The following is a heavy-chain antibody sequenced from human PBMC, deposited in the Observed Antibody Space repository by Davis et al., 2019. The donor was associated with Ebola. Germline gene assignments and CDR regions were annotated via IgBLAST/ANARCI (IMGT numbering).Heavy chain of an antibody. CDR2: ISSSSSTI. J-gene: IGHJ6*03. V-gene: IGHV3-48*02. Sequence: GESLKISCAASGFTFSSYSMNWVRQAPGKGLEWVSYISSSSSTIYYADSVKGRFTISRDNAKNSLYLQMNSLRDEDTAVYYCARDQSPDDFWSPRGGYYYMDVWGKGTTVTVSS. CDR3: ARDQSPDDFWSPRGGYYYMDV. CDR1: GFTFSSYS. D-gene: IGHD3-3*01.